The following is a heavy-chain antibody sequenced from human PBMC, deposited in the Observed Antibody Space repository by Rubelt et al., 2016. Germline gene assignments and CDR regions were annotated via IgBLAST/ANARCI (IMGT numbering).Heavy chain of an antibody. CDR3: ARPTGASSASGSFLV. CDR2: FFHDGST. Sequence: QVQLQESGPGLVKPSETLSLTCTVSGYSINNGYYWGWIRQPPGKGLEWIASFFHDGSTKYNPSLKSRVTISRDGAKHQFSLNLGSVTAADTAVYYCARPTGASSASGSFLVWGQGTLVTVSS. D-gene: IGHD3-10*01. V-gene: IGHV4-38-2*02. J-gene: IGHJ4*02. CDR1: GYSINNGYY.